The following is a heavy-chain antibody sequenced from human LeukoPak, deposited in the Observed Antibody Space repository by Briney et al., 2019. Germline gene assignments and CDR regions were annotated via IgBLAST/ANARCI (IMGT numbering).Heavy chain of an antibody. V-gene: IGHV3-21*01. CDR3: ARAGPIEYYDFWSGNRAAFDI. Sequence: GGSLRLSYAASGFTFSSYSMNWVRQAPGKGLEWVSSISSSSSYIYYADSVKGRFTISRDNAKNSLYLQMNSLRAEDTAVYYCARAGPIEYYDFWSGNRAAFDIWGQGTMVTVSS. D-gene: IGHD3-3*01. J-gene: IGHJ3*02. CDR1: GFTFSSYS. CDR2: ISSSSSYI.